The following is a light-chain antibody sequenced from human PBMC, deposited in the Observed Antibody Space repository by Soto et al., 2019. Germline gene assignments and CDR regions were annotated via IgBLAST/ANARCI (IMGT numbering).Light chain of an antibody. V-gene: IGLV1-40*01. J-gene: IGLJ3*02. Sequence: QSVLTQPPSVSGAPGQRVTISCTGRSSNIGAGYDVHWYQQLPGTAPKLLIYGNINRPSGVPDRFSGSKSGTSASLVITGLQAEDEADYYCQSYDSSLSGWVFGGGTKLTVL. CDR3: QSYDSSLSGWV. CDR1: SSNIGAGYD. CDR2: GNI.